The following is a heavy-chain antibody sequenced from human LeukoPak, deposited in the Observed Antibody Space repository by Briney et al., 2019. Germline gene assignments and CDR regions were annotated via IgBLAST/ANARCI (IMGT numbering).Heavy chain of an antibody. CDR3: ANRDGKLLPYFDF. J-gene: IGHJ4*02. D-gene: IGHD2-15*01. V-gene: IGHV1-2*02. CDR2: INPKSGGT. Sequence: ASVKVSCTASGYTFTGYYIHWVRQAPGQGLEWMGWINPKSGGTNYAQKFQGRVTMTRDTSISTAYMELNSLRSDDTAVYYCANRDGKLLPYFDFWGQGTLVTVSS. CDR1: GYTFTGYY.